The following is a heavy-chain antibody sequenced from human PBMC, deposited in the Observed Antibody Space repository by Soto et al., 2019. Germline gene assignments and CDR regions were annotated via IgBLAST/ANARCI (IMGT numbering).Heavy chain of an antibody. J-gene: IGHJ3*02. CDR1: GFTFSKYA. Sequence: EVQLLESGGDLVQPGGSLRLSCAASGFTFSKYAMTWARQAPGKGLEWVSAISNTGGSTYYTESVRGRFTISRDNSINTLYLQMSSLRTEDTAVYYCAHPRGYGVFDAVDIWGRGTVVTVSS. D-gene: IGHD4-17*01. CDR2: ISNTGGST. CDR3: AHPRGYGVFDAVDI. V-gene: IGHV3-23*01.